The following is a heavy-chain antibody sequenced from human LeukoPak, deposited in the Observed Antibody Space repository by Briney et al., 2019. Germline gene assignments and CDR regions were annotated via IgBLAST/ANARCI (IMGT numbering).Heavy chain of an antibody. CDR2: IYHSGST. V-gene: IGHV4-30-2*01. D-gene: IGHD1-7*01. CDR3: ARVCRLELRGNPNAGLGFDY. J-gene: IGHJ4*02. CDR1: GGSISSGGYY. Sequence: SETLSLTCTVSGGSISSGGYYWSWIRQPPGKGLEWIGYIYHSGSTYYNPSLKSRVTISVDRSKNQFSLKLSSVTAADTAVYYCARVCRLELRGNPNAGLGFDYWGQGTLVTVSS.